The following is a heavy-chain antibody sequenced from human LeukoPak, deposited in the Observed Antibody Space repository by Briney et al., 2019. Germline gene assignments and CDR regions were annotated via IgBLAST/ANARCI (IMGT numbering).Heavy chain of an antibody. D-gene: IGHD2-15*01. CDR3: AKDVLVGGDYFDY. Sequence: PGRSLRLSCAASGFTFSSYGMHWVRQAPGKGLEWVAVISYDGSNKYYADSVKGRFTISRDNSKNTLYLQMNSLRAEDTAVYYCAKDVLVGGDYFDYWGQGTLVTVSS. CDR1: GFTFSSYG. CDR2: ISYDGSNK. V-gene: IGHV3-30*18. J-gene: IGHJ4*02.